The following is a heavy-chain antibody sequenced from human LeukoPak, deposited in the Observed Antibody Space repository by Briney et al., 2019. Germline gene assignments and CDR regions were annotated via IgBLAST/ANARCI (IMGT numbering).Heavy chain of an antibody. CDR3: ARAYYYGSGSYAFDI. J-gene: IGHJ3*02. V-gene: IGHV4-59*01. CDR1: GGSFSSYY. D-gene: IGHD3-10*01. Sequence: SETLSLTCAVYGGSFSSYYWSWIRQPPGKGLEWIGYIYYSGSTNYNPSLKSRVTISVDTSKNQFSLKLSSVTAADTAVYYCARAYYYGSGSYAFDIWGQGTMVTVSS. CDR2: IYYSGST.